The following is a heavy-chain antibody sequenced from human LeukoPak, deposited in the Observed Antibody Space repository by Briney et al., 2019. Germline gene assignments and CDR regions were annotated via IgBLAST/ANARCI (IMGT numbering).Heavy chain of an antibody. V-gene: IGHV4-34*01. J-gene: IGHJ4*02. CDR2: INHSGST. Sequence: PSETLSLTCAVYGGSFSGYYWSWIRQPPGKGLEWIGEINHSGSTNYNPSLKSRVTISVDTSKNQFSLKLSSVTAADTAVYYCARGLPRGPWGYYYDTTYYFDYWGQGTLVTVSS. CDR1: GGSFSGYY. D-gene: IGHD3-22*01. CDR3: ARGLPRGPWGYYYDTTYYFDY.